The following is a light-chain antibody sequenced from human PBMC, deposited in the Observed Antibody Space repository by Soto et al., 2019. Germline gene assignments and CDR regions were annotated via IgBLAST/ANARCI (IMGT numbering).Light chain of an antibody. CDR3: QLYGSSPPWT. Sequence: EAVLTQSPDTLSLSPGERATLSCRAIQSISSSYLAWYQQRPGQAPRLLIYGASSRATGIPDRFSGSGSGTDFTLTISRLEPEDFAVYYCQLYGSSPPWTFGQGTKVDIK. J-gene: IGKJ1*01. V-gene: IGKV3-20*01. CDR1: QSISSSY. CDR2: GAS.